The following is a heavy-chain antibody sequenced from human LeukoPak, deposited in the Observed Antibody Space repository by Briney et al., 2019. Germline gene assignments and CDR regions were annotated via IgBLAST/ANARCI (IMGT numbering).Heavy chain of an antibody. J-gene: IGHJ4*02. D-gene: IGHD3-22*01. Sequence: SETLSLTCTVSGGSITGYYWSWIRQPAGQGLEWLGRVYSSGVGNYNPSLTSRVTMSVDTSKNQFSLKLTSLTAADTAVYYCAREEFLHEIDSSGYFVYWGQGTLVTVSP. CDR1: GGSITGYY. V-gene: IGHV4-4*07. CDR3: AREEFLHEIDSSGYFVY. CDR2: VYSSGVG.